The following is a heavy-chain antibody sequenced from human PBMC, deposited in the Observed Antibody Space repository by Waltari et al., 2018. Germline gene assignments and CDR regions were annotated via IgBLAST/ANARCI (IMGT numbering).Heavy chain of an antibody. Sequence: EVQLLESGGGLVQPGGSLRLSCAASGFTFSSYAMSWVRQAPGKGLEWVSIVYSGGSTYYADSVKGRFTISRDNSKNTLYLQMNSLRAEDTAVYYCAKDGEWLPGRDYYHDMDVWGKGTTVTVSS. CDR1: GFTFSSYA. CDR2: VYSGGST. V-gene: IGHV3-23*03. D-gene: IGHD5-12*01. CDR3: AKDGEWLPGRDYYHDMDV. J-gene: IGHJ6*03.